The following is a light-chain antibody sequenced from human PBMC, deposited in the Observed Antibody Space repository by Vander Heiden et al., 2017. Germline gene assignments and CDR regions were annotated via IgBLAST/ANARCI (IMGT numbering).Light chain of an antibody. CDR1: QGISSY. CDR2: AAS. Sequence: AIWMTQSPSTFSASTGDRVTITWRASQGISSYLAWYQQKPGKAPKLLIYAASTLQSGVPSRFSGSGSGTDFTLTISCLQSEDFATYYCQQYYSYPRTFGQGTKVEIK. V-gene: IGKV1-8*01. J-gene: IGKJ1*01. CDR3: QQYYSYPRT.